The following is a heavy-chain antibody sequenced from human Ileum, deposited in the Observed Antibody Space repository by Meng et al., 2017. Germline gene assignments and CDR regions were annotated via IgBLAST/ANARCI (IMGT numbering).Heavy chain of an antibody. CDR3: TRGRGVVVIAAMSY. J-gene: IGHJ4*02. D-gene: IGHD2-15*01. CDR1: GFTFGDYA. V-gene: IGHV3-49*04. CDR2: IRSKAYGGTT. Sequence: GGSLRLSCTASGFTFGDYAMSWVRQAPGKGLEWVGFIRSKAYGGTTEYAASVKGRFAISRDDSKSIAYLQMNSLKTEDTAVYYCTRGRGVVVIAAMSYWGQGTLVTVSS.